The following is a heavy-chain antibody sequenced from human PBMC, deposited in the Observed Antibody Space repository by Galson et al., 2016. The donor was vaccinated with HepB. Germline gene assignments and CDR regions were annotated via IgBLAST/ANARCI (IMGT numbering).Heavy chain of an antibody. D-gene: IGHD3-9*01. Sequence: SLRLSCAASGFTFGSYEMNWVRQAPGKGLGWISYISSSGITIYYADSVKGRFTISRDNAKNSMYLQMNSLRADDTAIYYCAGDVGYYDVLTGYSGEHYYYYYAMDVWGQGTTVTVSS. J-gene: IGHJ6*02. CDR2: ISSSGITI. V-gene: IGHV3-48*03. CDR3: AGDVGYYDVLTGYSGEHYYYYYAMDV. CDR1: GFTFGSYE.